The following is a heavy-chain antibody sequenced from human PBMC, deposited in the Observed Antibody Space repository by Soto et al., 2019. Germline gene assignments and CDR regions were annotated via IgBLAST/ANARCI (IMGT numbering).Heavy chain of an antibody. CDR3: AHRRTATNPWYFDY. D-gene: IGHD1-26*01. J-gene: IGHJ4*02. CDR2: IYSNGDK. CDR1: GFSLTTGGVG. V-gene: IGHV2-5*01. Sequence: QITLKESGPTLVKPTQTLTLTCTFSGFSLTTGGVGVGWIRQPPGKALEWLAVIYSNGDKRYSPSVTNRVIINKDTDETQVVLTMTNMDPADTATYYCAHRRTATNPWYFDYWGQGTQVTVSS.